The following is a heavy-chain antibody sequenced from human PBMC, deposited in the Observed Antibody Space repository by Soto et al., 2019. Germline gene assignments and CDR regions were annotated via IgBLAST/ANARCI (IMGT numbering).Heavy chain of an antibody. CDR2: IYYSGST. D-gene: IGHD6-13*01. J-gene: IGHJ6*02. CDR1: GGSISSGGYY. V-gene: IGHV4-31*03. CDR3: ARDGPAAGSYYYGMDV. Sequence: QVQLQESGPGLVKPSQTLSLTCTVSGGSISSGGYYWSWIRQHPGKGLEWIGYIYYSGSTYYNPSLKSRVTISVDTSKNQFSLKLSSVTAADTAVYYCARDGPAAGSYYYGMDVWGQGTTVTVSS.